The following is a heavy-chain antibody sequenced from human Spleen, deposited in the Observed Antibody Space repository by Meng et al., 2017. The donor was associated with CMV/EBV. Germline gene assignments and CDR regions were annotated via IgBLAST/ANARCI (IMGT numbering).Heavy chain of an antibody. CDR2: ISETGTYK. V-gene: IGHV3-11*04. J-gene: IGHJ4*02. CDR3: ARSHISARWLQFDY. CDR1: GFTFSDHY. D-gene: IGHD5-24*01. Sequence: GESLKISCAASGFTFSDHYMSWIRQAPGKGLEWVSYISETGTYKYYADSVKGRFTISRDNAKNSLYLQMNSLRAEDTAVYYCARSHISARWLQFDYWGQGTLVTVSS.